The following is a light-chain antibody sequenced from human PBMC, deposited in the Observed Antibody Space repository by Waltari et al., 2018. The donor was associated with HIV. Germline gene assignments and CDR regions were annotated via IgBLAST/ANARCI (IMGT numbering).Light chain of an antibody. CDR3: QSYDSNLSGV. V-gene: IGLV1-40*01. CDR2: GNS. J-gene: IGLJ2*01. Sequence: QSVLTQPPSVSGAPGPRVPISCTGSSPNIGAGYDVHWYQQFPGTAPKLLTYGNSNRPSGVPDRFSGSKSGTSASLAITGLQAEDEADYYCQSYDSNLSGVFGGGTKLTVL. CDR1: SPNIGAGYD.